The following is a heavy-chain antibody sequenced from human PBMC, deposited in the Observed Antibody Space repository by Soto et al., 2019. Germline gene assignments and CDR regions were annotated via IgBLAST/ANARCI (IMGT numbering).Heavy chain of an antibody. CDR2: IIPILGIA. V-gene: IGHV1-69*02. CDR3: ATLLDEIDY. CDR1: GGTFSSYT. J-gene: IGHJ4*02. Sequence: QVQLVQSGAEVKKPGSSVKVSCKASGGTFSSYTISWVRQAPGQGLEWIGRIIPILGIANYAQKFQGRVTITADKSTSTAYMELSSLRSEDTAVYYCATLLDEIDYWGQGTLVTVSS.